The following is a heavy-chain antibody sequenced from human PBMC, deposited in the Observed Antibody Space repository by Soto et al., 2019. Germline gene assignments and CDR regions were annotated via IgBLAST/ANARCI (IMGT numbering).Heavy chain of an antibody. V-gene: IGHV4-31*03. CDR3: ARGTATIVDF. CDR2: IYCLSDSGTN. Sequence: SETLSLTCTVSGGSINSGGYYWSWIRQPPGKGLEWIGYIYCLSDSGTNFYRPSLKSRITISGDTSNNQFSLNLDSVTAADSAVYYCARGTATIVDFWGHVTLVTLSS. CDR1: GGSINSGGYY. D-gene: IGHD2-2*02. J-gene: IGHJ4*01.